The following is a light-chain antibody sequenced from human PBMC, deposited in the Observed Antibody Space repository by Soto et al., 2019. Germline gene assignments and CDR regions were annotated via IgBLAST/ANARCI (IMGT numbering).Light chain of an antibody. CDR3: QQTMTFPFT. V-gene: IGKV1D-12*01. CDR1: QPINSW. J-gene: IGKJ4*01. CDR2: AAS. Sequence: DIQMTQSPSSVSASVGDRVTITCRASQPINSWLAWYQQKLGKAPKLLIYAASSLQSGVPSRFSGTGSGTDFTLTINSLQPEDFATYYCQQTMTFPFTFVGGTKVEIK.